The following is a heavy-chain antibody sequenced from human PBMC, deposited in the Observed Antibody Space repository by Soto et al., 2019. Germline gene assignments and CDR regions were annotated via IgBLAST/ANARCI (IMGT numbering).Heavy chain of an antibody. CDR2: IYYGGST. J-gene: IGHJ6*02. CDR1: GGSISSGGYY. CDR3: ARVCGGDCHYGMDV. V-gene: IGHV4-31*03. Sequence: QVQLQESGPGLVKPSQTLSLTCTVSGGSISSGGYYWSWIRQHPGKGLERIGYIYYGGSTYYNPSLKSRVTISVDTSKNQFSLKLSSVSAADTAVYYCARVCGGDCHYGMDVWGQGTTVSVSS. D-gene: IGHD2-21*02.